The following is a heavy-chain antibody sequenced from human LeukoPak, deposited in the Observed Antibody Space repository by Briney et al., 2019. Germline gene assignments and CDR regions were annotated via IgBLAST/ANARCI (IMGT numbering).Heavy chain of an antibody. CDR1: SYTFTSRG. Sequence: GASVKVSCKASSYTFTSRGFSWVRQAPGQGLEWMGWINADNGNTNYAQKLQGRVTMTTDTSTSTAYMELRSLRSDDTAVYYCARDEISGGWYNHWGQGTLVTVSS. CDR3: ARDEISGGWYNH. J-gene: IGHJ4*02. V-gene: IGHV1-18*04. CDR2: INADNGNT. D-gene: IGHD6-19*01.